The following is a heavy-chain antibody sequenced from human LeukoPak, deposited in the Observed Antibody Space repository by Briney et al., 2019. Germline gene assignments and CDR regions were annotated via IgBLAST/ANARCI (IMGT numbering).Heavy chain of an antibody. Sequence: GGALRLSCAASGFTFSSYWMHWVRQAPGKGLVWVSRIISDGRSTNFADSVKGRFTISRDNAKNTLYLKMNSLRTEDTAVYYCARDQLYCTGGIYYFDYWGQGTLVTVSS. CDR3: ARDQLYCTGGIYYFDY. CDR1: GFTFSSYW. J-gene: IGHJ4*02. CDR2: IISDGRST. V-gene: IGHV3-74*01. D-gene: IGHD2-8*02.